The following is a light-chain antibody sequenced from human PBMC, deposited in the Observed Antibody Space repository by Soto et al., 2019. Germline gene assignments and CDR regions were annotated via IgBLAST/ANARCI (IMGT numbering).Light chain of an antibody. V-gene: IGKV1-5*03. CDR1: QSIGSW. Sequence: DIQMTQSPSTLSASVGDRVTITCRASQSIGSWLAWYQQKPGKAPKLLIYKASSLESGVPSRFSGSGSGKEFSLTISSLQPDDFATYYCQQYKSYPWTFGQGTKVEIK. CDR3: QQYKSYPWT. CDR2: KAS. J-gene: IGKJ1*01.